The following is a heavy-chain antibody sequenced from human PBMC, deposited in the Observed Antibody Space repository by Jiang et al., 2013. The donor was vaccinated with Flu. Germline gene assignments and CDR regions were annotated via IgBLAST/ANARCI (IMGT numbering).Heavy chain of an antibody. V-gene: IGHV1-2*02. CDR1: GYTVTGYY. J-gene: IGHJ3*01. D-gene: IGHD2-15*01. CDR2: VNPNSGDT. Sequence: GAEVKKPGASVKVSCKASGYTVTGYYMHWVRQAPGQGLEWMGWVNPNSGDTNYSHKFQGRVTMTWDTSISTAYMELSRLRSDDTAVYYCARDQGGSTLADAFDVWGQGTMVTVSS. CDR3: ARDQGGSTLADAFDV.